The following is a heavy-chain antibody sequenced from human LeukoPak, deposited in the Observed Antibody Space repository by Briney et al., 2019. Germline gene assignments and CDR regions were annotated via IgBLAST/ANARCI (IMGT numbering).Heavy chain of an antibody. CDR1: RYTFSSYY. CDR2: IKPSTGGT. CDR3: ARGTGYGASGFDI. V-gene: IGHV1-46*01. D-gene: IGHD3-9*01. Sequence: ASVKVSCKASRYTFSSYYIYWVRQAPGQGLEWMGVIKPSTGGTIYAQKFQDRVTMTKDTSTSTVYMELTSLRSEDTAVYYCARGTGYGASGFDIWGQGTMVTVSS. J-gene: IGHJ3*02.